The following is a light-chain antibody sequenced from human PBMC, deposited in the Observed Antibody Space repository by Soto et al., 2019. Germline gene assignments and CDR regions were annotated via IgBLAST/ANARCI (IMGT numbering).Light chain of an antibody. CDR1: QTISSF. J-gene: IGKJ2*01. Sequence: DIQMTQSPSSLSASVGDRVTIACRASQTISSFLNWYQQKPGKAPNLLIYAAATLQPGVPSRFRGSGSGTDFTLNISSLQPEDFATYYCQQSNSSPYTFGQGTKLEI. V-gene: IGKV1-39*01. CDR2: AAA. CDR3: QQSNSSPYT.